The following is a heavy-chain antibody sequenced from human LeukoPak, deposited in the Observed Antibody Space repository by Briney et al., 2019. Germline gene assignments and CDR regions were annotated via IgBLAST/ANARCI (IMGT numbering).Heavy chain of an antibody. CDR3: ARGYDYAFDP. CDR2: IKDDGSKY. Sequence: GWSLRLSCPTSGFTFSSYWLNWLRQAPGTGLEWVASIKDDGSKYYYLDSVKVRFSISRDNANILLYLQMNSQRAEDTAVYDCARGYDYAFDPWGQGTLVTVSS. J-gene: IGHJ5*02. D-gene: IGHD3-16*01. CDR1: GFTFSSYW. V-gene: IGHV3-7*01.